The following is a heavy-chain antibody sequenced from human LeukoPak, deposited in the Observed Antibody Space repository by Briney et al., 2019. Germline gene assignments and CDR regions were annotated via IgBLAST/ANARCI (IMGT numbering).Heavy chain of an antibody. CDR2: IYYSGST. D-gene: IGHD3-9*01. CDR3: ARPYYDILTGYLGNWFDP. J-gene: IGHJ5*02. Sequence: PSETLSLTCTVSGGSISSSSYYWGWIRQPPGKGLEWIGSIYYSGSTYYNPSLKSRVTISVDTSKNQFSLKLSSVTAADTAVYYCARPYYDILTGYLGNWFDPWGQGTLVTVSS. CDR1: GGSISSSSYY. V-gene: IGHV4-39*01.